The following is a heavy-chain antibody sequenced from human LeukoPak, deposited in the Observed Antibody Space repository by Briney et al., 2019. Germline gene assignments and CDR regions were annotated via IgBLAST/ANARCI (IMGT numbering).Heavy chain of an antibody. D-gene: IGHD3-22*01. CDR3: AKAYYDSSGYYNYFDY. Sequence: GGSLTLSCAASGFTFSNYAMSWVRQAPGKGLEWVSSISGSGGSTPYADSVKGRFTISRDNSKNTPYLQMNSLRAEDTAVYYCAKAYYDSSGYYNYFDYWGQGTLVTVSS. CDR1: GFTFSNYA. V-gene: IGHV3-23*01. CDR2: ISGSGGST. J-gene: IGHJ4*02.